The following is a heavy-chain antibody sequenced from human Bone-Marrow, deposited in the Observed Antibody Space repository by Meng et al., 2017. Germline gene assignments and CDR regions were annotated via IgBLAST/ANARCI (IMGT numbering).Heavy chain of an antibody. CDR3: ASSKSADN. J-gene: IGHJ4*02. CDR1: QFTFSSYA. Sequence: VQLVESGGGLVQPGGSLRLSCAASQFTFSSYAMSWVRQAPGKGLEWVSTIGGSGGSTYYADSVKGRFTISRDNSKNTLYVQMNSLRAEDTAVYYCASSKSADNWGQGTLVTVSS. D-gene: IGHD2-2*01. V-gene: IGHV3-23*04. CDR2: IGGSGGST.